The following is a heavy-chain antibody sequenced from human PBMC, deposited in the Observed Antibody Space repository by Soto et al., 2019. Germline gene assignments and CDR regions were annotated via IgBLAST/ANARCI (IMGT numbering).Heavy chain of an antibody. Sequence: QVQLVESGGGVVQPGRSLRLSCAASGFSFSSFAVHWVRQAPGKGLEWVAVMSSDETKINYVDSVKGRFTISRDNSKNTLFLQLNGLRPEDTAVYFCAKDRGSGTLRYYGMDVWGQGTTVTVSS. CDR2: MSSDETKI. D-gene: IGHD3-10*01. CDR1: GFSFSSFA. CDR3: AKDRGSGTLRYYGMDV. J-gene: IGHJ6*02. V-gene: IGHV3-30*18.